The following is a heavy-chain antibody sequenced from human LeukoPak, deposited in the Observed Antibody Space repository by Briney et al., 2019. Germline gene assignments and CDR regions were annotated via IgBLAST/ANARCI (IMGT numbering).Heavy chain of an antibody. CDR1: GGSISSYY. CDR2: IYYSGST. J-gene: IGHJ6*03. D-gene: IGHD2-2*01. Sequence: SETLSLTCTVSGGSISSYYWSWIRQPPGKGLEWIGYIYYSGSTNYNPSLKSRVTISVDTSKNQFSLKLSSVTAADTAVYYCARVHYSGCSSTSCYYYYYYYMDVWGKGTTVTVSS. V-gene: IGHV4-59*01. CDR3: ARVHYSGCSSTSCYYYYYYYMDV.